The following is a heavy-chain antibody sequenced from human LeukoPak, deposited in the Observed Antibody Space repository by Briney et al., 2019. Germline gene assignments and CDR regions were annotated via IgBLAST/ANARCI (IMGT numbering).Heavy chain of an antibody. CDR2: IYSGGST. CDR3: ASVSGSYSDAFDI. Sequence: PGGSLRLSCAASRFTFSSYWMSWVRQAPGKGLEWVSVIYSGGSTYYADSVKGRFTISRDNSKNTLYLQMNSLRAEDTAVYYCASVSGSYSDAFDIWGQGTMVTVSS. J-gene: IGHJ3*02. CDR1: RFTFSSYW. V-gene: IGHV3-53*01. D-gene: IGHD1-26*01.